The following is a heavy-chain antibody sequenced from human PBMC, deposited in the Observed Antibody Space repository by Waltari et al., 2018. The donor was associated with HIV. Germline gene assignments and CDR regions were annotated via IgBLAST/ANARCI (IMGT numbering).Heavy chain of an antibody. CDR1: GGSISRGGYS. V-gene: IGHV4-31*03. Sequence: QVQLQESGPGLVKPSQTLSLTCTVSGGSISRGGYSWSWLRQHPGTGLEWIGYIYYSGSTYYNPSLKSRVTISVDTSKNQFSLKLSSVTAADTAVYYCARDHATIFGGGGRDYGMDVWGQGTTVTVSS. CDR3: ARDHATIFGGGGRDYGMDV. D-gene: IGHD3-3*01. J-gene: IGHJ6*02. CDR2: IYYSGST.